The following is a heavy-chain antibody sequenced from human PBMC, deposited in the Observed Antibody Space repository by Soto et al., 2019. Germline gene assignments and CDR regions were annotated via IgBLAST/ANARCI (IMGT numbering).Heavy chain of an antibody. Sequence: EVQLVQSGAEVKKPGESLKISCKGSGYSFTSYWIGWVRQMPGKGLEWMGIIYPGDSDTRYSPSFQGQVTISADKSISPAYLQWSSLKASDTAMYYCARCGGDCYSKHYYYGMDVWGQGTTVTVSS. CDR1: GYSFTSYW. CDR2: IYPGDSDT. V-gene: IGHV5-51*03. J-gene: IGHJ6*02. D-gene: IGHD2-21*02. CDR3: ARCGGDCYSKHYYYGMDV.